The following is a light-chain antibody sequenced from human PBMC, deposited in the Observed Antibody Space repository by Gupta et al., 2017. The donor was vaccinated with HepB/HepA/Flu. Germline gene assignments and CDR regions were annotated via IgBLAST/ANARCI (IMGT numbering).Light chain of an antibody. J-gene: IGLJ1*01. CDR2: DDS. Sequence: SYERTQPPSVSVAPGKTARITWGGNNMGSKSVHWYQQKPGQAPVLVVYDDSDRPSGIPERFSGSNSGNTATLTISRVEAGDEADYYCQVWDSSSDHYVFGTGTKVTVL. V-gene: IGLV3-21*03. CDR1: NMGSKS. CDR3: QVWDSSSDHYV.